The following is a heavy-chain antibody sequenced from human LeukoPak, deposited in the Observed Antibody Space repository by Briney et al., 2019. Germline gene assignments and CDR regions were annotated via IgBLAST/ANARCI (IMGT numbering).Heavy chain of an antibody. CDR2: ISGNGDIT. CDR3: ARVKRDCSGGSCYSYDY. CDR1: RFTFNTYA. J-gene: IGHJ4*02. Sequence: GGSLRLSCAASRFTFNTYAVNWVRQAPGKGLEWVSAISGNGDITYYADSVRGRFTIPRDNSKNTLYLQMNSLRAEDTAVYYCARVKRDCSGGSCYSYDYWGQGTLVTVSS. V-gene: IGHV3-23*01. D-gene: IGHD2-15*01.